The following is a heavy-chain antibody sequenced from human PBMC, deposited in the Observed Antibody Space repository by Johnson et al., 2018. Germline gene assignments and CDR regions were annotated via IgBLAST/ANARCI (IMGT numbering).Heavy chain of an antibody. CDR1: GFTFSSYG. J-gene: IGHJ3*02. Sequence: VQLVESGGGVVQPGRSLRLSCAASGFTFSSYGMHWVRQAPGKGLEWVAVISYDGSNKYYADSVKGRFTISRDNSKNTLYLQMNSLRAEDTAGYYCAREGYYYSSGYYPGAFDIWGHGTMVTVSS. CDR3: AREGYYYSSGYYPGAFDI. CDR2: ISYDGSNK. V-gene: IGHV3-30*03. D-gene: IGHD3-22*01.